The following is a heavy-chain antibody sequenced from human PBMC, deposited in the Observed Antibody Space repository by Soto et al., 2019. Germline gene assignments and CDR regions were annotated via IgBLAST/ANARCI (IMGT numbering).Heavy chain of an antibody. CDR2: ISDSGGST. CDR1: GFTFSSYA. CDR3: AKADYGDYGFDY. Sequence: PGGSLRLSCAASGFTFSSYAMHWVRQAPGKGLEWVSGISDSGGSTYYADSVKGRFTISRDNSRNTLYLQMNSLRAEDTAVYYCAKADYGDYGFDYWGQGTLVTVSS. J-gene: IGHJ4*02. V-gene: IGHV3-23*01. D-gene: IGHD4-17*01.